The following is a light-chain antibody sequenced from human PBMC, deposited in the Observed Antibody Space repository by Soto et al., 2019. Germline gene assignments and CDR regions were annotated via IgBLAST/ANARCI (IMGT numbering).Light chain of an antibody. CDR2: WAS. V-gene: IGKV4-1*01. CDR1: QSVLYSSNNKNY. Sequence: DIVMTQSPDSLAVSLGERATINCKSSQSVLYSSNNKNYLAWYQQKPGQPPKLLIYWASTRESGVPDRFSGSGSGTDFTLTISSLQAEDVAVYYCQNYYNAPLTFGGGTKVEI. J-gene: IGKJ4*01. CDR3: QNYYNAPLT.